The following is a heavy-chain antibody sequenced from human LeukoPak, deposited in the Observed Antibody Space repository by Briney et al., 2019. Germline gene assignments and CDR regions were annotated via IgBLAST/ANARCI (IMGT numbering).Heavy chain of an antibody. CDR1: GGSISSSSYY. CDR2: IYYSGST. J-gene: IGHJ3*02. Sequence: KPSETLSLTCTVSGGSISSSSYYWGWIRQPPGKGLEWIGSIYYSGSTYYNPSLKSRVTISVDTSKNQFSLKLSSVTAADTAVYYCARFAPGGIGGAFDIWGQGTMVTVSS. V-gene: IGHV4-39*01. CDR3: ARFAPGGIGGAFDI. D-gene: IGHD3-10*01.